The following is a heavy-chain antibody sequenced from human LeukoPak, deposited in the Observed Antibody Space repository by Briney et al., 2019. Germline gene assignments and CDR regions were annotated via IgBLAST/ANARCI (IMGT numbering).Heavy chain of an antibody. CDR3: ARRVLTATHFDY. CDR1: GFTVSSNY. D-gene: IGHD3-9*01. CDR2: IYSGDST. V-gene: IGHV3-53*01. J-gene: IGHJ4*02. Sequence: GGSLRLSCAASGFTVSSNYMSWVRQAPGKGLECVSIIYSGDSTFYADSVKGRFTISRDNSKNTLYLQMNSLRAEDTAVYYCARRVLTATHFDYWGQGTLVTVSS.